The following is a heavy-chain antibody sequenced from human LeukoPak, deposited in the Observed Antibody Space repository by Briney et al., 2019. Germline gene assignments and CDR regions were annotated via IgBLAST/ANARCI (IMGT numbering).Heavy chain of an antibody. CDR3: VRDYGGLIDY. V-gene: IGHV4-30-4*01. D-gene: IGHD4-23*01. J-gene: IGHJ4*02. CDR1: GGSISSGDYY. Sequence: KPSETLSLTCTVSGGSISSGDYYWSWILQSPGKGLEWIGYIYHSGSTYYNPSLKSRVTISKDTSKNQFSLKVTSVTVADTAVYYCVRDYGGLIDYWGQGTLVTVSS. CDR2: IYHSGST.